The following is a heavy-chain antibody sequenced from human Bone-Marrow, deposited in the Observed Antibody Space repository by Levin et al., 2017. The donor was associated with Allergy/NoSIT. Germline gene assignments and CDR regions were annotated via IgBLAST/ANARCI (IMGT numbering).Heavy chain of an antibody. CDR2: INQDGSGK. V-gene: IGHV3-7*01. CDR3: TRDEQQPGDS. Sequence: GGSLRLSCAASGFTFSSYWMSWVRQAPGKGLEWVANINQDGSGKSYVDSVKGRFTISRDNAKSSLYLQMHSLRAEDTAVYYCTRDEQQPGDSWGQGTLVTVSS. J-gene: IGHJ4*02. CDR1: GFTFSSYW. D-gene: IGHD6-13*01.